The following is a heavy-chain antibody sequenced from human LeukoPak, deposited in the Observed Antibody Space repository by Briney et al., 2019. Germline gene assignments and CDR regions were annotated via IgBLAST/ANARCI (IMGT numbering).Heavy chain of an antibody. D-gene: IGHD3-16*02. CDR3: AKDGGSHGRLRLGELSYPRY. J-gene: IGHJ4*02. CDR2: MNPNSGNT. CDR1: GYTFTSYD. Sequence: ASVKVSCKASGYTFTSYDINWVRQATGQGLEWMGWMNPNSGNTGYAQKFQGRVTMTRNTSISTAYMELSSLRSEDTAVYYCAKDGGSHGRLRLGELSYPRYWGQGTLVTVSS. V-gene: IGHV1-8*01.